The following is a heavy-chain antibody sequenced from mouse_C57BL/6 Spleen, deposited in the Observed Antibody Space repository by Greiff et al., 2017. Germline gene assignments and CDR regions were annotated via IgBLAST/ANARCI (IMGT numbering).Heavy chain of an antibody. V-gene: IGHV5-17*01. CDR3: ARRYYGSSWYFDV. CDR1: GFTFSDYG. D-gene: IGHD1-1*01. CDR2: ISSGSSTI. J-gene: IGHJ1*03. Sequence: EVKLVESGGGLVKPGGSLKLSCAASGFTFSDYGMHWVRQAPEKGLEWVAYISSGSSTIYYADTVKGRFTISRDNAKNTLFLQMTSLRSDDTAMYYCARRYYGSSWYFDVWGTGTTVTVSS.